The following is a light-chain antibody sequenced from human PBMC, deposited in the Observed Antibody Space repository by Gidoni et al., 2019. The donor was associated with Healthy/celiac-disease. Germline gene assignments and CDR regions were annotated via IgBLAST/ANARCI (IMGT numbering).Light chain of an antibody. CDR1: QSVSSSY. J-gene: IGKJ4*01. Sequence: EIVLTQSPGTLSSSLGERATLPCRASQSVSSSYLAWYQQKPGQAPMLLIYGASSRATGIPDRFSGSGSGTDFTLTISRLEPEDFAVYYCQQYGSSPPALTFGGGTKVEIK. CDR3: QQYGSSPPALT. CDR2: GAS. V-gene: IGKV3-20*01.